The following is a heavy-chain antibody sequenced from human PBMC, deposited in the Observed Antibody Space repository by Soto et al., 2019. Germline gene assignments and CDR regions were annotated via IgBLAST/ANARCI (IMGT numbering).Heavy chain of an antibody. CDR1: GFNFSYNA. Sequence: GGSLRLSCVASGFNFSYNAMSWVRQAPGKGLEWVSSISSTTNYIYYADSMKGRFTVSRDNAKNSVYLEMNSLSAEDTAVYYCARESEDLTSNFDYWGQGTLVTVSS. V-gene: IGHV3-21*01. J-gene: IGHJ4*02. CDR3: ARESEDLTSNFDY. CDR2: ISSTTNYI.